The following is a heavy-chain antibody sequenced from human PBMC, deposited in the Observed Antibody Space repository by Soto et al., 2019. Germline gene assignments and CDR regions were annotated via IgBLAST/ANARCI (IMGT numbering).Heavy chain of an antibody. D-gene: IGHD6-13*01. Sequence: QSGGSLRLSCEASGFVFTNFWMHWVRHVPGKGLVWVARIDTSGHSTNYAESVKGRSTISRDNAKNTVSLQMNSLRVEDTGVYYCAKDSWYFDLWSQGSQVTVSS. CDR3: AKDSWYFDL. J-gene: IGHJ4*02. V-gene: IGHV3-74*01. CDR1: GFVFTNFW. CDR2: IDTSGHST.